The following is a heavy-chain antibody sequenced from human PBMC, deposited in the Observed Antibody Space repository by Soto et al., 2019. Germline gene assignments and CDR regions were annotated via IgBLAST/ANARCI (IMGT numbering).Heavy chain of an antibody. Sequence: QVQLVQSGAEVKKPGSSVKVSCKASGGTFSSYAISWVRQAPGQGLEWMGGIIPIFGTANYAQKFQGRVTITADESTSTANMELSSLRSENTAVYYCAGFDYYASSGYYTPFDYWGQGTLVTVSS. CDR3: AGFDYYASSGYYTPFDY. D-gene: IGHD3-22*01. V-gene: IGHV1-69*01. J-gene: IGHJ4*02. CDR2: IIPIFGTA. CDR1: GGTFSSYA.